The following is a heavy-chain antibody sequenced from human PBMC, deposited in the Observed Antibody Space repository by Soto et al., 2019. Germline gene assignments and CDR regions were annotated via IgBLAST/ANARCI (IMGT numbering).Heavy chain of an antibody. CDR2: TSNDGSNT. Sequence: QVQVVESGGGVVQPGKSLRLFCAASAFTLSKFVMHWVRQAPGRGLEWVAVTSNDGSNTFYADSVKGRFTISRDNSKNTVNQQMNSLRTADTAVYYCARGNLDVWGQGTTVTVSS. J-gene: IGHJ6*02. D-gene: IGHD1-7*01. V-gene: IGHV3-30-3*01. CDR3: ARGNLDV. CDR1: AFTLSKFV.